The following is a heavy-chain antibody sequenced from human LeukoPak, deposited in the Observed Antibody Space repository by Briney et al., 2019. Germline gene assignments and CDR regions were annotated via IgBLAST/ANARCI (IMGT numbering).Heavy chain of an antibody. V-gene: IGHV3-30-3*01. Sequence: GGSLRLSCAASGFTFSSYAMHWVRQAPGKGLEWVAVISYDGSNKYYADSVKGRFTISRDNSKNTLYLQMNSLRAEDTAVYYCAKAYTIFADYFDYWGQGTLVTVSS. CDR3: AKAYTIFADYFDY. CDR2: ISYDGSNK. CDR1: GFTFSSYA. J-gene: IGHJ4*02. D-gene: IGHD3-3*01.